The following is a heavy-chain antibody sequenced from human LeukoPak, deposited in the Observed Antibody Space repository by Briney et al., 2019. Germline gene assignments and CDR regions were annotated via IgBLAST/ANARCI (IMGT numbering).Heavy chain of an antibody. CDR2: IYYSGST. J-gene: IGHJ4*02. Sequence: SETLSLTCTVSGGSISSSSYYWGWIRQPPGKGLEWIGSIYYSGSTYYNPSLKSRVTISVDTSKNQFSLKLSSVTAADTAVYYCAGHRITIFGVVIPTIFDYWGQGTLVTVSS. V-gene: IGHV4-39*01. D-gene: IGHD3-3*01. CDR3: AGHRITIFGVVIPTIFDY. CDR1: GGSISSSSYY.